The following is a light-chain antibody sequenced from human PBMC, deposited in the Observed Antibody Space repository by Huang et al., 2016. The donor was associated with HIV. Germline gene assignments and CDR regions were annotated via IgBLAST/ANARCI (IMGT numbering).Light chain of an antibody. CDR1: QSVSSN. Sequence: EIVMTQSPATLSVSPGESATLSCRASQSVSSNLAWYQQKPGQAPRLRIYGASTRATGIPVRFSGRGSGTEFTLTISSLQSEDFAVYYCQQYNNWPLTFGGGTKVEIK. CDR2: GAS. CDR3: QQYNNWPLT. V-gene: IGKV3-15*01. J-gene: IGKJ4*01.